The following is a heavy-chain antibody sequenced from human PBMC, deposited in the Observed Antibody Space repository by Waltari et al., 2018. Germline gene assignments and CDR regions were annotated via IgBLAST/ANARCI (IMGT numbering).Heavy chain of an antibody. Sequence: QVQLQQWGAGLLKPSETLSLTCAVYGGSFSGYYWSWIRHPPGTGLEWIGEINHSGSTNYNPSLKSRVTISVDTSKNQFSLKLSSVTAADTAVYYCARFTGGGQQLVTPFDYWGQGTLVTVSS. CDR1: GGSFSGYY. CDR3: ARFTGGGQQLVTPFDY. V-gene: IGHV4-34*01. D-gene: IGHD6-13*01. J-gene: IGHJ4*02. CDR2: INHSGST.